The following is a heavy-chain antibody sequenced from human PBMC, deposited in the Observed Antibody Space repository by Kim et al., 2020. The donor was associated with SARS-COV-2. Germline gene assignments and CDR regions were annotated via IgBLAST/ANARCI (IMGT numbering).Heavy chain of an antibody. CDR3: ARHSSGDNVLNQYGMAL. D-gene: IGHD4-17*01. CDR2: ISDSGST. Sequence: SETLSLTCSVSDGYISSYYWNWIRQSPGKGLEWIGYISDSGSTDYHPSLKSRVTMSADKSKNKISLTLNSVTAADTAVYYCARHSSGDNVLNQYGMALWGQGTRVTVS. CDR1: DGYISSYY. V-gene: IGHV4-59*08. J-gene: IGHJ6*02.